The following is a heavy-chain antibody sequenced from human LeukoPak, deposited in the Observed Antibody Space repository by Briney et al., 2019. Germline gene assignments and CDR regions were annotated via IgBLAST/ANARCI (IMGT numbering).Heavy chain of an antibody. CDR1: GFTFSAFA. D-gene: IGHD6-19*01. J-gene: IGHJ4*02. V-gene: IGHV3-23*01. CDR2: INGDNT. CDR3: AKDLSYTSGSSDY. Sequence: GGSLRLSCAASGFTFSAFAMTWVRQAPGKGLEWVSTINGDNTYSADSVKGRITFSRDNSKNTLSLQLRSLRAEDTAVYYCAKDLSYTSGSSDYWAREPWSPSPQ.